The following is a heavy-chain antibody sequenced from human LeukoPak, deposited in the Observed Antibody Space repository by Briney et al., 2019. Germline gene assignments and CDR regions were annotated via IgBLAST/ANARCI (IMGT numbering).Heavy chain of an antibody. J-gene: IGHJ6*03. D-gene: IGHD5-18*01. CDR2: IKQDGSEK. CDR1: GFTFSSYS. CDR3: ARANDHGWSYGYGVHYYYYMDV. V-gene: IGHV3-7*01. Sequence: GGSLRLSCAASGFTFSSYSMNWVRQAPGKGLEWVANIKQDGSEKYYVDSVKGRFTISRDNAKNSLYLQMNSLRAEDTAVYYCARANDHGWSYGYGVHYYYYMDVWGKGTTVTISS.